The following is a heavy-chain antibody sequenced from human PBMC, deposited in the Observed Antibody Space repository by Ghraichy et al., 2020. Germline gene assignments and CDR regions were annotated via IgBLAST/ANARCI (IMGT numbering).Heavy chain of an antibody. V-gene: IGHV3-11*01. CDR2: ISSSGSTI. J-gene: IGHJ3*02. D-gene: IGHD2-21*01. CDR3: ASSGGIWDDDAFDI. Sequence: GGSLRLSCAASGFTFSDYYMSWIRQAPGKGLEWVSYISSSGSTIYYADSVKGRFTISRDNAKNSLYLQMNSLRAEDTAVYYCASSGGIWDDDAFDIWGQGTMVTVSS. CDR1: GFTFSDYY.